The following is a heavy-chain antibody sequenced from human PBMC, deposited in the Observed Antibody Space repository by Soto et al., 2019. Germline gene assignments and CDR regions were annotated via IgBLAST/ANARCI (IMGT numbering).Heavy chain of an antibody. CDR2: ISAYNGNT. CDR3: ARDQGFRVVINSNWFER. Sequence: ASVKVSCKASGYTFSRYGIMWVRQAPGQGLEWMGWISAYNGNTNSAEKLRGRLTMTTDASTTTAYMELRSLRSDDTAIYYCARDQGFRVVINSNWFERRGKGILVTAST. V-gene: IGHV1-18*01. J-gene: IGHJ5*02. D-gene: IGHD2-21*01. CDR1: GYTFSRYG.